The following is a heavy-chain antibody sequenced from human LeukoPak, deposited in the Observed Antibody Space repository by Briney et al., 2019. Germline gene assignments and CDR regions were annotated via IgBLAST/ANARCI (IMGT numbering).Heavy chain of an antibody. V-gene: IGHV1-18*01. CDR2: IRAYNGNT. CDR1: GYTFTSYG. Sequence: GASVKVSCKASGYTFTSYGISWVRQAPGQGLEWMGCIRAYNGNTNYAQKLQGRVTMTTDTSTSTAYMELRSLRSDDTAVYYCAREGAIAAAGPLYYYYGMDVWGQGTTVTVSS. CDR3: AREGAIAAAGPLYYYYGMDV. J-gene: IGHJ6*02. D-gene: IGHD6-13*01.